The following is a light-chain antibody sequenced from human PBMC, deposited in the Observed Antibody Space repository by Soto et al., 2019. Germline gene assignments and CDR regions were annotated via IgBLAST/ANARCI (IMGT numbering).Light chain of an antibody. CDR2: GNS. CDR1: SSNIGAGYD. Sequence: QSALTQPPSVSGAPGQRVTISCTGSSSNIGAGYDVHWYQQLPGTVPKLLIYGNSNRPSGVPDRFSGSKSGTSASLAITGLQAEDEADYYCQSYDSSLSVVFGGGTKLTVL. V-gene: IGLV1-40*01. J-gene: IGLJ2*01. CDR3: QSYDSSLSVV.